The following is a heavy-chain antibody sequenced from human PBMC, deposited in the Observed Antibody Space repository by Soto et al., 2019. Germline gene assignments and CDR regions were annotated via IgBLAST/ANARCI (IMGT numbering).Heavy chain of an antibody. D-gene: IGHD3-3*01. CDR3: ARLGTKIFDAYYGMDV. J-gene: IGHJ6*02. Sequence: SETLSLTCTVSGGSISSSSYYWGWIRQPPGKGLEWIGSIYYSGSTYYNPSLKSRVTISVDTSKNQFSLKLSSVTAADTAVYYCARLGTKIFDAYYGMDVWGQGTTVTVSS. CDR1: GGSISSSSYY. CDR2: IYYSGST. V-gene: IGHV4-39*01.